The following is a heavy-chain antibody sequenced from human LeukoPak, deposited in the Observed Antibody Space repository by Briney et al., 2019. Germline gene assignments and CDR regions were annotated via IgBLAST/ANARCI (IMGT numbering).Heavy chain of an antibody. CDR3: AKAPEWLVPWMRMDV. Sequence: GGSLRLSCAASGFTFSSYAMSWVRQAPGKGREWVSAISGSGGSTYYAGSVKGRFTISRDNSKNTLYLQMNSLRDEDTAVYYCAKAPEWLVPWMRMDVWGQGTTVTVSS. V-gene: IGHV3-23*01. CDR2: ISGSGGST. CDR1: GFTFSSYA. J-gene: IGHJ6*02. D-gene: IGHD6-19*01.